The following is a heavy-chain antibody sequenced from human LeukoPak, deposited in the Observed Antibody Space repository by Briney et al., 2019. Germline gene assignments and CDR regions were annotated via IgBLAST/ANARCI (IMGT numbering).Heavy chain of an antibody. J-gene: IGHJ4*02. CDR2: INPNSGGT. V-gene: IGHV1-2*02. CDR1: GYTFTGYY. CDR3: ARDRSAVVIISALDY. D-gene: IGHD3-3*01. Sequence: AASVKVSCKASGYTFTGYYMHWVRQPPGQGLEWMGWINPNSGGTNYAQKFQGRVTMTRDTSISTAYMELSRLRSDDTAVYYCARDRSAVVIISALDYWGQGTLVTVSS.